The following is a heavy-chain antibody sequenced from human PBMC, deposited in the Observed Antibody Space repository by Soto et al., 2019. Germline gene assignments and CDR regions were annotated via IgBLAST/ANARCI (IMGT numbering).Heavy chain of an antibody. J-gene: IGHJ1*01. CDR1: GYTFTGYY. D-gene: IGHD2-15*01. CDR2: INPNSGGT. Sequence: ASVKVSCKASGYTFTGYYMHWVRQAPGQGLEWMGWINPNSGGTNYAQKFQGWVTMTRDTSISTAYMELGRLRSDDTAVYYCARGEYCSGGSCSSRVYFQHWGQGTLVTVSS. V-gene: IGHV1-2*04. CDR3: ARGEYCSGGSCSSRVYFQH.